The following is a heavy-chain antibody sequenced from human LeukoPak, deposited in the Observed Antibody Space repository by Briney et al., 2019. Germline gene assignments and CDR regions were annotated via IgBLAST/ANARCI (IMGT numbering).Heavy chain of an antibody. Sequence: SQTLPLTCAISGDSVSSNSVTWNWIRQSPSRGLEWLGRTYYRSTWYNDYAVSVRGRITVNPDTSKNQFSLHLNSVTPEDTAVYYCARRLTQYDCFDPWGQGILVTVSS. J-gene: IGHJ5*02. D-gene: IGHD2-2*01. CDR2: TYYRSTWYN. V-gene: IGHV6-1*01. CDR1: GDSVSSNSVT. CDR3: ARRLTQYDCFDP.